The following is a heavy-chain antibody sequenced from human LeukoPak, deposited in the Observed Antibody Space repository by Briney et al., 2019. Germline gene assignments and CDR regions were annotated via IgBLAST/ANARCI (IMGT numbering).Heavy chain of an antibody. D-gene: IGHD5-18*01. CDR3: AKGYGDYSDWFDP. CDR2: INPNSGAT. CDR1: GYTFSGRY. J-gene: IGHJ5*02. Sequence: ASVKVSYKASGYTFSGRYVHWVRQAPGQGLEWMGWINPNSGATKYAQKFQGRLTMTGDTSITTAYMELSGLTSDDTAVYYCAKGYGDYSDWFDPWGQGTPVTVSS. V-gene: IGHV1-2*02.